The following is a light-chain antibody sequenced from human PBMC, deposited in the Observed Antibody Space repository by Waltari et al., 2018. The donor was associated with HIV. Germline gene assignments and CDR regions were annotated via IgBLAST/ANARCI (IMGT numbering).Light chain of an antibody. CDR2: ENN. CDR3: ATGDNSLRAM. J-gene: IGLJ3*02. Sequence: QSVLTQPPSVSAAPGQKVTISCSGSHSNIGNNFVSWYQHLPGTAPKLLIYENNRRPSRIPDRFSASKTGTSATLGITGLQTGDEAIYYCATGDNSLRAMFGGGTKLTVL. V-gene: IGLV1-51*01. CDR1: HSNIGNNF.